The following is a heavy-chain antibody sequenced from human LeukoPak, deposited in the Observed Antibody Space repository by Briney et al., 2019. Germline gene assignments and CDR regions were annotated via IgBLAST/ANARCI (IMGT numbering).Heavy chain of an antibody. J-gene: IGHJ4*02. CDR1: GYTFTSYY. D-gene: IGHD3-10*01. V-gene: IGHV1-46*01. Sequence: ASVKVSCKASGYTFTSYYMHWVRQAPGQGLEWMGIINPSGGSTSYAQKFQGRVTMTRDMSTSTVYMELSSLRSEDTAVYYCAGTYYYGSGSYYNLVAPDYWGQGTLVTVSS. CDR2: INPSGGST. CDR3: AGTYYYGSGSYYNLVAPDY.